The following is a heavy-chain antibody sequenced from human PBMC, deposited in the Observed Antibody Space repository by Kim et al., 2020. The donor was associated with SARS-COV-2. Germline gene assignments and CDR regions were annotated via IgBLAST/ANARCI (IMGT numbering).Heavy chain of an antibody. D-gene: IGHD3-10*01. V-gene: IGHV1-18*04. CDR3: ARALFKRGLLSYFNY. J-gene: IGHJ4*02. CDR2: ISAYNGNT. CDR1: GYTFTSYG. Sequence: ASVKVSCKASGYTFTSYGISWVRQAPGQGLEWMGWISAYNGNTNYAQKLQGRVTMTTDTFTSTAYMELRSLRSDDTAVYYCARALFKRGLLSYFNYWGQGALVTVSS.